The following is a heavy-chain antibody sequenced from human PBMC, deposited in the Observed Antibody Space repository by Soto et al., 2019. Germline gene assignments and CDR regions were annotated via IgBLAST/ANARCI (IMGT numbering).Heavy chain of an antibody. CDR1: GFRFSDHY. Sequence: PVACLRHSSAASGFRFSDHYMDWVRQAPGKGLEWVGRARNKARSYSIEYAASVKGRFTISRDDSKNSVYLQMNSLETEDTAVYYCAGVRWGDVDYWGQGT. V-gene: IGHV3-72*01. J-gene: IGHJ4*02. CDR3: AGVRWGDVDY. CDR2: ARNKARSYSI. D-gene: IGHD3-16*01.